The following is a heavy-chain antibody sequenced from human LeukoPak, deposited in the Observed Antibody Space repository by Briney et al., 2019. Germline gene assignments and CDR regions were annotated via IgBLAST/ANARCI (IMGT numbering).Heavy chain of an antibody. D-gene: IGHD2-2*01. V-gene: IGHV3-48*02. CDR2: ISSSSDTI. Sequence: GGSLRLSCAASGFTFSSYSMNWVRQAPGKGLEWVSYISSSSDTIYYADSVEGRFTISRDKAKNSLHLQMNSLRDEDTAVYYCARGDCTSTSCSQDFDYWGQGTLVTVSS. CDR3: ARGDCTSTSCSQDFDY. J-gene: IGHJ4*02. CDR1: GFTFSSYS.